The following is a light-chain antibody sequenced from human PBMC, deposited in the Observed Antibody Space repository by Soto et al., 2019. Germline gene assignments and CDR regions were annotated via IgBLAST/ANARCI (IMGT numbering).Light chain of an antibody. CDR3: QQYNDEPWT. V-gene: IGKV1-5*01. CDR2: DAS. CDR1: QNIGNW. J-gene: IGKJ1*01. Sequence: DIQMTQSPSTLSASVGDRVTNTCRASQNIGNWLTWYQQKPGKTPDLLIYDASSLESGVPLRFSGSGSGTEFTLTISSLQTDDSATYYCQQYNDEPWTFGQGTKV.